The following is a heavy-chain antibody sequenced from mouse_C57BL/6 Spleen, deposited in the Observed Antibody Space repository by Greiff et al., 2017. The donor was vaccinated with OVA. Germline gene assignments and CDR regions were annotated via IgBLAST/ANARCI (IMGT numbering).Heavy chain of an antibody. CDR3: ARNYGSSPRYFDV. V-gene: IGHV1-64*01. Sequence: QVQLQQPGAELVKPGASVKLSCKASGYTFTSYWMHWVKQRPGQGLEWIGMIHPNSGSTNYNEKFKSKATLTVAKSSSTAYLQLSSLTSEDSAVYYCARNYGSSPRYFDVWGTGTTVTVSS. CDR1: GYTFTSYW. D-gene: IGHD1-1*01. J-gene: IGHJ1*03. CDR2: IHPNSGST.